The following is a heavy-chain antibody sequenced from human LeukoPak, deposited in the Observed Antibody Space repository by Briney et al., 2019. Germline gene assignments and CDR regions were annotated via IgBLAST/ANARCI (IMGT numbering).Heavy chain of an antibody. D-gene: IGHD6-13*01. Sequence: QPGGSLRLSCADSGVTFSSDWMSWVRQAPGKGLEGVAHIKPDGSEKYYVDSMKGRFTISRDNAKNSLYLQMNSLRAEDTAVYYCASDKTAQLDNYYYYMDVWGQGTMVTVSS. CDR1: GVTFSSDW. CDR2: IKPDGSEK. V-gene: IGHV3-7*01. CDR3: ASDKTAQLDNYYYYMDV. J-gene: IGHJ6*03.